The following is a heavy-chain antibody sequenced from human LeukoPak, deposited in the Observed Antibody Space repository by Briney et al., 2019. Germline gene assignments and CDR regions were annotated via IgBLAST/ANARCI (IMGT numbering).Heavy chain of an antibody. J-gene: IGHJ4*02. CDR3: ASGLVGGSFDY. CDR2: IWHDGSNR. CDR1: GFSFKTYG. D-gene: IGHD3/OR15-3a*01. Sequence: PGGSLRLSCAASGFSFKTYGMHWVRQAPGKGLEWVAIIWHDGSNRFYADSVKGRFTISRDNSKSTLYLLMNSLRAEDTAVYFCASGLVGGSFDYWGQGTLVTVFS. V-gene: IGHV3-33*03.